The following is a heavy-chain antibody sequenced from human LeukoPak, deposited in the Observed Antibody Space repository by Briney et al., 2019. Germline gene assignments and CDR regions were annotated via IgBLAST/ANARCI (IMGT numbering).Heavy chain of an antibody. J-gene: IGHJ3*02. V-gene: IGHV1-8*03. D-gene: IGHD6-13*01. CDR1: GGTFSSYA. CDR3: ARGVVAAAGNAFDI. Sequence: GASVKVSCKASGGTFSSYAISWVRQATGQGLEWMGWMNPNSGNTGYAQKFQGRVSITWNTSISTAYMELSSLRSEDTAVYYCARGVVAAAGNAFDIWGQGTMVTVSS. CDR2: MNPNSGNT.